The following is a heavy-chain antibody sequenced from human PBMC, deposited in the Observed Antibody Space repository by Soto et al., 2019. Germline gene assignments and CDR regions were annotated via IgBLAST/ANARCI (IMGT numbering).Heavy chain of an antibody. V-gene: IGHV1-69*02. Sequence: QVQLVQSGAEVKKPGSSVKVSCKASGGTFSSYPISWVLQAPGQGLDWMGRIIPILNIANYAQKFQGRVTLTADKFRNTPYIQPRSLRSEETAVYYCARTMAATDSLSWFAPWGQGTLVNVSS. CDR2: IIPILNIA. CDR1: GGTFSSYP. J-gene: IGHJ5*02. CDR3: ARTMAATDSLSWFAP. D-gene: IGHD2-21*02.